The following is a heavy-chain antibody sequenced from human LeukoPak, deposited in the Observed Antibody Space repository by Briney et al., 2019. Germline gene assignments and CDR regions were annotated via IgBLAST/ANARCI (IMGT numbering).Heavy chain of an antibody. CDR3: ARGYSGYDEYYFDY. CDR2: ISSSSSYI. Sequence: PGGSLRLSCAASGFTFSSYSMNWVRQAPGKGLEWVSSISSSSSYIYYADSVKGRFTISRDNAKNSLYLQMNSLRAEDTAVYYCARGYSGYDEYYFDYWGQGTLVTVSS. D-gene: IGHD5-12*01. V-gene: IGHV3-21*01. J-gene: IGHJ4*02. CDR1: GFTFSSYS.